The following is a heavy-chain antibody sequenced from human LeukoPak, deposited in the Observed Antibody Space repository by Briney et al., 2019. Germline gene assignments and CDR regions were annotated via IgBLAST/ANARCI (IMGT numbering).Heavy chain of an antibody. Sequence: PGGSLRLSCAASGFAFSSYAMSWVRQAPGKGLEWVSAISGSGGSTYYADSVKGRFTISRDNSKNTLYLQMNSLRAGDTAVYYCAKVLQPFLEYFQHWGQGTLVTVSS. J-gene: IGHJ1*01. V-gene: IGHV3-23*01. CDR1: GFAFSSYA. CDR3: AKVLQPFLEYFQH. CDR2: ISGSGGST. D-gene: IGHD5-18*01.